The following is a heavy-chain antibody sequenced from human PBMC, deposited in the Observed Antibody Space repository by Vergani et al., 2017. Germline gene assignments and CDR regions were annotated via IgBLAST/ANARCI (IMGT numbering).Heavy chain of an antibody. V-gene: IGHV4-61*02. CDR3: TRQPQEGASGPPSVPT. CDR2: IYHSGST. D-gene: IGHD5-12*01. Sequence: QAQLQESGPRLVKPSQTLSLTCSFSGGSLDIHSQTWGWIRQPAGEGLEWIGSIYHSGSTHYNPSLKSRVTISVDTSKNDFSLKVTSVTAADTAVYYCTRQPQEGASGPPSVPTWGQGISVIVSS. CDR1: GGSLDIHSQT. J-gene: IGHJ4*02.